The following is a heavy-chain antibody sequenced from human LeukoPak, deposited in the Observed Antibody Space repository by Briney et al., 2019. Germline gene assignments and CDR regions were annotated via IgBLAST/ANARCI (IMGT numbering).Heavy chain of an antibody. J-gene: IGHJ4*02. CDR2: ISAYNGNT. V-gene: IGHV1-18*01. CDR3: ARGSPPRRNYDSRGYYSYYFVY. CDR1: GYAFTSYG. Sequence: ASVKVSCKASGYAFTSYGISWVRQAPGQGLEWMGWISAYNGNTHYAQKLQGRVTMTTDTSTSTVYMELRSLRSDDTAVYYCARGSPPRRNYDSRGYYSYYFVYWGQGTLVTVSS. D-gene: IGHD3-22*01.